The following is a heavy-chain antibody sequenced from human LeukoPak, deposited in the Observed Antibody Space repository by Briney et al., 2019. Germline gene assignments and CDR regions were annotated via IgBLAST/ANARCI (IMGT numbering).Heavy chain of an antibody. Sequence: SETLSLTCTVSGGSISSGDYYWSWIRQPPAKGLEWIGYIYYSRSTYYNPSLKNRVTISVETSSTQFSLKRSCVTGAETTGYYCAGDHIVVSGGYEVGNWFNPWGQGSVVTVSS. V-gene: IGHV4-30-4*01. CDR1: GGSISSGDYY. D-gene: IGHD2-21*01. CDR3: AGDHIVVSGGYEVGNWFNP. CDR2: IYYSRST. J-gene: IGHJ5*02.